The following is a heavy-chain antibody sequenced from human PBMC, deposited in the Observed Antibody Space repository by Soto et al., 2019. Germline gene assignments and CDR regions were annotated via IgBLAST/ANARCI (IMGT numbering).Heavy chain of an antibody. CDR3: ARGIFYAFDI. V-gene: IGHV4-4*02. D-gene: IGHD3-9*01. CDR2: IDHSGST. J-gene: IGHJ3*02. CDR1: CLSICNPNW. Sequence: SETLSLTCAIICLSICNPNWWAWFRQAPGKGLEWIGEIDHSGSTNYNPSLNSRVTISLDRSKNQFSLKLSSVAAADTAVYYCARGIFYAFDIWGQGTMVT.